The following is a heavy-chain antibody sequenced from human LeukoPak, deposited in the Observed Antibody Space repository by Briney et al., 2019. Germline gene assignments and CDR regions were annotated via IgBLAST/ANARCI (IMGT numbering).Heavy chain of an antibody. Sequence: ASVKVSCKASGYTFTGYYMHWVRQAPGQGLEWMGWINPNSGGTNYAQKFQGWVTMTRDTSISTAYMERSRLRSDDTAVYYCARGSEGDYYYGMDVWGKGTKVTVSS. CDR3: ARGSEGDYYYGMDV. V-gene: IGHV1-2*04. CDR1: GYTFTGYY. D-gene: IGHD3-16*01. CDR2: INPNSGGT. J-gene: IGHJ6*04.